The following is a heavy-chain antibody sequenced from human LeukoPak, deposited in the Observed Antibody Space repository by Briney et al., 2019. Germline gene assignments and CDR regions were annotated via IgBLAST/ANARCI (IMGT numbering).Heavy chain of an antibody. J-gene: IGHJ5*02. D-gene: IGHD4-17*01. CDR1: GYTFTGYY. CDR2: INPNSGGT. Sequence: GASVKVSCKASGYTFTGYYMHWVRRAPGQGLEWMGWINPNSGGTNYAQKFQGRVTMTRDTSISTAYMELSRLRSDDTAVYYCARVPPTVTTDYWFDPWGQGTLVTVSS. CDR3: ARVPPTVTTDYWFDP. V-gene: IGHV1-2*02.